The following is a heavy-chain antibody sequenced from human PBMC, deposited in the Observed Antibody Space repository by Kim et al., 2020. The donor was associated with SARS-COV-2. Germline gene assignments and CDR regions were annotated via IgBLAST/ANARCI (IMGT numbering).Heavy chain of an antibody. D-gene: IGHD2-15*01. J-gene: IGHJ2*01. CDR1: GFSFSSYG. CDR3: ARGPVDPKDGWYFDV. Sequence: GRSPRLSCAASGFSFSSYGMHWVRQAPGKGLEWVAYISYDGSDKFYADSVKGRFTISRDNSNNTLSLQTNSLRAEDTAVFYCARGPVDPKDGWYFDVWGRGTLVTVSS. V-gene: IGHV3-33*01. CDR2: ISYDGSDK.